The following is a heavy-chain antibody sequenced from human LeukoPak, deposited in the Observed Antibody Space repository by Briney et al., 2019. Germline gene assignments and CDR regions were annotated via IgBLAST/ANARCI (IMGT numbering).Heavy chain of an antibody. CDR1: GGSISSSSYY. V-gene: IGHV4-39*07. D-gene: IGHD3-9*01. CDR2: INHSGST. Sequence: PSETLSLTCTVSGGSISSSSYYWGWIRQPPGKGLEWIGEINHSGSTNYNPPLKSRVTISVDTSKNQFSLKLSSVTAADTAVYYCALNWLLSDKGTFDIWGQGTMVTVSS. J-gene: IGHJ3*02. CDR3: ALNWLLSDKGTFDI.